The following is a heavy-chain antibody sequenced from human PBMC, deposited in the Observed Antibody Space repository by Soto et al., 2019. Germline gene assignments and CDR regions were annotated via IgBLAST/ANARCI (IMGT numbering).Heavy chain of an antibody. V-gene: IGHV4-28*01. CDR3: ARMVEWAVDY. Sequence: GPGPGSETLSLTCAVSGYSISSSNWWGWIRQPPGKGLEWIGYIYYSGSTYYNPSLKSRVTMSVDTSKNQFSLKLSSVTAVDTAVYYCARMVEWAVDYWGQGTLVTVSS. CDR1: GYSISSSNW. J-gene: IGHJ4*02. CDR2: IYYSGST. D-gene: IGHD1-26*01.